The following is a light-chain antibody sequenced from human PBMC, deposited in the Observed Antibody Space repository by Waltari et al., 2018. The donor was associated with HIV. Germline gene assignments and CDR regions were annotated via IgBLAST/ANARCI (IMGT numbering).Light chain of an antibody. V-gene: IGLV2-11*01. CDR3: CSYAGIYTYVK. CDR1: SSDVGGYNY. J-gene: IGLJ2*01. Sequence: QSALTQPRSVSGSPGQSVSISYTGTSSDVGGYNYVSWYQQHPDKAPKLMVYDVSQRPSWVPDRFSGSKSGNTASLTSSGLQAEDEADYYCCSYAGIYTYVKFGGGTKLTVL. CDR2: DVS.